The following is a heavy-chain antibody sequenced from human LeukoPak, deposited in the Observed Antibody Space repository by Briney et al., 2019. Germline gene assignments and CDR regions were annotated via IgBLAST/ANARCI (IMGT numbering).Heavy chain of an antibody. CDR1: GFTFSSYA. D-gene: IGHD3-10*01. J-gene: IGHJ6*02. CDR2: MSSSGGNT. Sequence: PAGSLTLSCAASGFTFSSYAMNCVRQAPGKGLEWVSVMSSSGGNTYYADSVKGRFTISRDNSKNTLYLQMNSLRAEDTAVYYCAKGGYYYGSGRLYGMDVWGRGTMVTVSS. V-gene: IGHV3-23*01. CDR3: AKGGYYYGSGRLYGMDV.